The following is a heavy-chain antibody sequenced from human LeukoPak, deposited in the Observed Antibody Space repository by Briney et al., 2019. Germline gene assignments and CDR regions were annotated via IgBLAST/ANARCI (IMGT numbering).Heavy chain of an antibody. Sequence: GGSLRLSCVASGFAFDDYAMHWVRQAPGKGLEWVSGISWNGDSVDYADSVKARFTISRDNSQNTVSLQVNNLRIEDTALYYCAKTSLSDASGHYYYMDVWGKGTTVTVSS. J-gene: IGHJ6*03. CDR2: ISWNGDSV. CDR3: AKTSLSDASGHYYYMDV. D-gene: IGHD3-3*01. V-gene: IGHV3-9*01. CDR1: GFAFDDYA.